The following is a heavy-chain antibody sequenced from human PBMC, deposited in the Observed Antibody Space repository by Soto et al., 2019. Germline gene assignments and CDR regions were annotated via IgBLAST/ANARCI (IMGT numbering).Heavy chain of an antibody. D-gene: IGHD6-19*01. Sequence: QITLTESGPTLVIPTQTLTLTCTFSGFSLNTRGVGVGWIRQPPGKALEWVALIHWDDEKRYRPSLRNTLTLTTDTSKHQVVLIMTNMDPVDTATYYCASRPSVLGSCWNFDFGGQGILVTVSS. CDR3: ASRPSVLGSCWNFDF. V-gene: IGHV2-5*02. CDR1: GFSLNTRGVG. CDR2: IHWDDEK. J-gene: IGHJ4*02.